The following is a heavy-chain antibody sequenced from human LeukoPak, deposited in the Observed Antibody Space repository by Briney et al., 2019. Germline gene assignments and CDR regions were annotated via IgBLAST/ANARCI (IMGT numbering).Heavy chain of an antibody. CDR2: INPNSSDT. CDR3: APSALTGYSAHDY. CDR1: GYTFTGYY. V-gene: IGHV1-2*02. D-gene: IGHD3-9*01. J-gene: IGHJ4*02. Sequence: ASAKDSCKASGYTFTGYYMHCVRQAPGQGVEWMGWINPNSSDTSYAQKFHRRVTMTRDTSISTAYMELSRLRSDDTAVYYCAPSALTGYSAHDYWGQGTLVTVSS.